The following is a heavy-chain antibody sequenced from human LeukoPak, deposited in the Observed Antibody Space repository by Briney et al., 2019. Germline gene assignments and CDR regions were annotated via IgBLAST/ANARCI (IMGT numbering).Heavy chain of an antibody. CDR2: IYHSGST. CDR3: ARDSIVVPAAMEGGFDY. D-gene: IGHD2-2*01. CDR1: GGSISSSSYY. V-gene: IGHV4-39*07. Sequence: KPSETLSLTCTVSGGSISSSSYYWGWIRQPPGKGLEWIGSIYHSGSTYYNPSLKSRVTISVDTSKNQFSLKLSSVTAADTAVYYCARDSIVVPAAMEGGFDYWGQGTLVTVSS. J-gene: IGHJ4*02.